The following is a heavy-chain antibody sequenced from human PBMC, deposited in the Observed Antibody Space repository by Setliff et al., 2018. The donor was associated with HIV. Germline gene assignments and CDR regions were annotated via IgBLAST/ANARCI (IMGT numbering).Heavy chain of an antibody. CDR3: ARAEMATIVAFGI. CDR2: IYYTGST. V-gene: IGHV4-61*01. Sequence: PSETLSLTCTVSGGSVGSGSYYWSWVRQPPGKGLEWIGYIYYTGSTNYNPSLKSRLTISVDTSKNQFSLKLRSVTAADTAVYYCARAEMATIVAFGIWGQGTMVTVSS. J-gene: IGHJ3*02. D-gene: IGHD5-12*01. CDR1: GGSVGSGSYY.